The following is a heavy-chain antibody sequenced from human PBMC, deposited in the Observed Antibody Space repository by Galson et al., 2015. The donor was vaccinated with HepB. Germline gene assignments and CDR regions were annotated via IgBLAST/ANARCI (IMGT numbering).Heavy chain of an antibody. Sequence: SLRLSCAASGFAFSSYGMHWVRQAPGKGLEWVAVISYDGSNKYYADSVKGRFTISRDNSKNTLYLQMNSLRAEDTAVYYCAKGSSSSWYFGPERVPNDYWGQGTLVTVSS. J-gene: IGHJ4*02. CDR2: ISYDGSNK. CDR3: AKGSSSSWYFGPERVPNDY. D-gene: IGHD6-13*01. V-gene: IGHV3-30*18. CDR1: GFAFSSYG.